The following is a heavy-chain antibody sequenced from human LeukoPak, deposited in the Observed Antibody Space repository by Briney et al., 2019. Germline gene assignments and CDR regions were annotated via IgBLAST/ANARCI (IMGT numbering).Heavy chain of an antibody. J-gene: IGHJ4*02. CDR2: IKQDGSEK. CDR3: ASRGWSIAAATMPTKVDY. Sequence: GGSLRLSCAASGFTFSSYWMSWVRQAPGKGLEWVANIKQDGSEKYYVDSVKGRFTISRDKAKNSLYLQMNSLRAEDTAVYYCASRGWSIAAATMPTKVDYWGQGTLVTVSS. CDR1: GFTFSSYW. D-gene: IGHD6-13*01. V-gene: IGHV3-7*01.